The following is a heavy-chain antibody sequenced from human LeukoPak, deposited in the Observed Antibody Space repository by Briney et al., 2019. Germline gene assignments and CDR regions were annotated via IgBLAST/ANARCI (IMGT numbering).Heavy chain of an antibody. CDR1: GGTFSSYA. D-gene: IGHD3-22*01. CDR3: ARRSSGYLGVDY. CDR2: IIPIFGTA. V-gene: IGHV1-69*05. Sequence: ASVKVSCKASGGTFSSYAISWVRQAPGQGLEWMGGIIPIFGTANYAQKFQGRVTITTDESTGTAYMELSSLRSEDTAVYYCARRSSGYLGVDYWGQGTLVTVSS. J-gene: IGHJ4*02.